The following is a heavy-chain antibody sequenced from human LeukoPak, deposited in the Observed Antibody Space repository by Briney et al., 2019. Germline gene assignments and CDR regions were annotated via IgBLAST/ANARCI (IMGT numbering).Heavy chain of an antibody. CDR3: AKDLGVVPAHYFDY. D-gene: IGHD2-2*01. CDR1: GFTFSSYA. V-gene: IGHV3-23*01. Sequence: GGSLRLSCAASGFTFSSYAMNWVRQAPGKGLEWVSATGSTGVSTFYADSVKGRFTVSRDNSKNTLSLQMNSLRAEDTAVYYCAKDLGVVPAHYFDYWGQGILVTVSS. CDR2: TGSTGVST. J-gene: IGHJ4*02.